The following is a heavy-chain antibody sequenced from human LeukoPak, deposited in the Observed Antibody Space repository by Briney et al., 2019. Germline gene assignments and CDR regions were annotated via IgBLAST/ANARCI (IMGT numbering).Heavy chain of an antibody. J-gene: IGHJ6*02. CDR2: ISSSSSTI. CDR1: GFTFSSYS. CDR3: ARDPNLNCSSTSCYIKFFGHYFSHYYYYGMDV. D-gene: IGHD2-2*02. V-gene: IGHV3-48*01. Sequence: GGSLRLSCAASGFTFSSYSMNWVRQAPGKGLEWVSYISSSSSTIYYADSVKGRFTISRDNAKNSLYLQMNSLRAEDTAVYYCARDPNLNCSSTSCYIKFFGHYFSHYYYYGMDVWGQGTTVTVSS.